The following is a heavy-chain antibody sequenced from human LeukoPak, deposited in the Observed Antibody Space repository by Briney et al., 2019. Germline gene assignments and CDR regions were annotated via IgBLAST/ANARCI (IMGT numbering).Heavy chain of an antibody. CDR3: ARDKRYCTNGVCYTFLDY. CDR1: GGSISSGSYY. J-gene: IGHJ4*02. CDR2: IYHSGST. Sequence: PSETLSLTCTVSGGSISSGSYYWGWIRQPPGKGLEWIGSIYHSGSTYYNPSLKSRVTISVDTSKNQFSLKLSSVTAADTAVYYCARDKRYCTNGVCYTFLDYWGQGTLVTVSS. V-gene: IGHV4-39*07. D-gene: IGHD2-8*01.